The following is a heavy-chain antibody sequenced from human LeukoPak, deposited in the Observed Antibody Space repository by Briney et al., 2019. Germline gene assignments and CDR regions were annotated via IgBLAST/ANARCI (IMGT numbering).Heavy chain of an antibody. Sequence: GGSLRHSSADPGFTPSKSTMSSGPAAPGKRREWVSAISGSGGSTYYADSVKGRFTISRDNSKNTLYLQMNSLRAEDTAVYYCAGDPDAFDIWGQGTMVTISS. D-gene: IGHD3-10*01. CDR2: ISGSGGST. J-gene: IGHJ3*02. V-gene: IGHV3-23*01. CDR1: GFTPSKST. CDR3: AGDPDAFDI.